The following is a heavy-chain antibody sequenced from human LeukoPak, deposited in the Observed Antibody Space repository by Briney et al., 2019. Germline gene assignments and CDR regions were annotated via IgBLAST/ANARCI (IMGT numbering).Heavy chain of an antibody. CDR2: IYYSGST. D-gene: IGHD6-19*01. Sequence: SETLSLTCTVSGGSISSYYWSWIRQPPGKGLEWIGYIYYSGSTNYNPSLKSRVTISVDTSKNQFSLKLSSVTAADTAVYYCARGKIAVAGKPFDYWGRGTLVTVSS. J-gene: IGHJ4*02. CDR1: GGSISSYY. V-gene: IGHV4-59*01. CDR3: ARGKIAVAGKPFDY.